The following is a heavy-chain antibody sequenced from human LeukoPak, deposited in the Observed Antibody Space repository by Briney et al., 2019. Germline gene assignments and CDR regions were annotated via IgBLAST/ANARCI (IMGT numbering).Heavy chain of an antibody. J-gene: IGHJ4*02. Sequence: SETLSLTCTVSGGSISSSSYCWGWIRQPPGKGLEWIGSIYYSGSTNYNPSLKSRVTISVDTSKNQFSLKLSSVTAADTAVYYCARGPAPYYYGSGSYYYWGQGTLVTVSS. CDR2: IYYSGST. D-gene: IGHD3-10*01. V-gene: IGHV4-39*07. CDR3: ARGPAPYYYGSGSYYY. CDR1: GGSISSSSYC.